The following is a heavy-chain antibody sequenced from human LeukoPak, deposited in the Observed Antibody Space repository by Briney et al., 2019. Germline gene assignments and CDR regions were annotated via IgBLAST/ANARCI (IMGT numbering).Heavy chain of an antibody. V-gene: IGHV3-48*02. J-gene: IGHJ4*02. D-gene: IGHD3-3*01. CDR1: GFTFSSYS. CDR3: ASVCDFWMGISDFDY. Sequence: LAGGSLRLSCAASGFTFSSYSMNWVRQAPGKGLEWVSYISSSSSTIYYADSVKGRFTISRDNAKNSLYLQMNSLRDEDTAVYYCASVCDFWMGISDFDYWGQGTLVTVSS. CDR2: ISSSSSTI.